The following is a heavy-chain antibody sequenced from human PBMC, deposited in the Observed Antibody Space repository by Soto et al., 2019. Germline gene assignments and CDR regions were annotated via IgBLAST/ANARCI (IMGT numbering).Heavy chain of an antibody. D-gene: IGHD2-2*02. CDR1: GGSISSYY. J-gene: IGHJ4*02. CDR3: ARWGSTSCSTCFDY. CDR2: IYYSGST. Sequence: PSETLSLTCTVSGGSISSYYWSWIRQPPGKGLEWIGYIYYSGSTNYNPSLKSRVTISVDTSKNQFSLKLSSVTAADTAVYYCARWGSTSCSTCFDYWGRGTLVTVSS. V-gene: IGHV4-59*01.